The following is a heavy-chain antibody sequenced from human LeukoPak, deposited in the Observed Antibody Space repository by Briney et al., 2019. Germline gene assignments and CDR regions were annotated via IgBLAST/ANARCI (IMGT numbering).Heavy chain of an antibody. J-gene: IGHJ4*02. CDR2: IYYSGNT. Sequence: SETLSLTCTVSGGSISSYYWSWIRQPPWKGLEWIGYIYYSGNTNYNPSLKSRVTISVDTSKNQFSLKLSSVTAADTAVYYCASITWDCSSTSCYPGSFDYWGQGTLVTVSS. CDR3: ASITWDCSSTSCYPGSFDY. D-gene: IGHD2-2*01. CDR1: GGSISSYY. V-gene: IGHV4-59*01.